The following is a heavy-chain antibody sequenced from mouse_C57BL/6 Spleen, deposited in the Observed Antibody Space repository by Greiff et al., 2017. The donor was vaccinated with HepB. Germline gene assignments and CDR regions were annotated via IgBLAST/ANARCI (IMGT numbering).Heavy chain of an antibody. CDR3: ARDGPYYYGSSYWYFDV. Sequence: EVKLVESEGGLVQPGSSMKLSCTASGFTFSDYYMAWVRQVPEKGLEWVANINYDGSSTYYLDSLKSRFIISRDNAKNILYLQMSSLKSEDTATYYCARDGPYYYGSSYWYFDVWGTGTTVTVSS. V-gene: IGHV5-16*01. CDR1: GFTFSDYY. J-gene: IGHJ1*03. D-gene: IGHD1-1*01. CDR2: INYDGSST.